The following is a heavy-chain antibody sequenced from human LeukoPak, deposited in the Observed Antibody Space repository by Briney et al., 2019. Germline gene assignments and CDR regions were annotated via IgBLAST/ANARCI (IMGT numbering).Heavy chain of an antibody. V-gene: IGHV4-39*07. CDR3: ARGPSYYYDSSGYPYYYYYGMDV. D-gene: IGHD3-22*01. J-gene: IGHJ6*02. CDR2: IYYSGST. Sequence: SETLSLTCTVSGGSISSSSYYWGWIRQPPGKGLEWIGSIYYSGSTYYNPSLKSRVTISVDTSKNQFSLKLSSVTAADTAVYYCARGPSYYYDSSGYPYYYYYGMDVWGQGTTVTVSS. CDR1: GGSISSSSYY.